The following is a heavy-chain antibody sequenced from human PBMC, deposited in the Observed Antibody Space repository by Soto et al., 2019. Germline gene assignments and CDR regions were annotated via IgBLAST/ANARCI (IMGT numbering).Heavy chain of an antibody. V-gene: IGHV4-31*03. J-gene: IGHJ5*01. Sequence: PSETLSLTCTVSGASISGSAYFWTWIRQRPGEGLEWIGFISYSGYTYQNPSLQNRLLLSVDTSKNQFSLELSFVTAADTAVYFCARGPTPSWSSYRFSSLDSWGHGRLVTVS. CDR1: GASISGSAYF. CDR3: ARGPTPSWSSYRFSSLDS. D-gene: IGHD3-3*01. CDR2: ISYSGYT.